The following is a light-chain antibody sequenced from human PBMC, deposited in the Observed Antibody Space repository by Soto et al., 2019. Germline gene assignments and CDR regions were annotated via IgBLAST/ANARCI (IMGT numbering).Light chain of an antibody. CDR1: QSVSNGY. Sequence: EIVLTQSPGTLSLSPGERATLSCRASQSVSNGYLAWYQHKPGQGPRLLIYGASSRATGIPDRFSGSGSGPDFTLTISRLEPEDFALYYCQKYGSSFTFGPGTKVDIK. CDR2: GAS. V-gene: IGKV3-20*01. CDR3: QKYGSSFT. J-gene: IGKJ3*01.